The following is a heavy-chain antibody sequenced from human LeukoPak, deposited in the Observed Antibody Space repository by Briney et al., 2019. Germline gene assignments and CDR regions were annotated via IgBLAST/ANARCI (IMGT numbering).Heavy chain of an antibody. CDR3: ARATHQKQLEPINWFDP. CDR2: IYYSGST. J-gene: IGHJ5*02. CDR1: GGSISSGGYY. D-gene: IGHD6-13*01. V-gene: IGHV4-31*03. Sequence: PSETLSLTCTVSGGSISSGGYYWSWIRQHPGKGLEWIGYIYYSGSTYYNPSLKSRVTISVDTSKNQFSLKLSSVTAADTAVYYCARATHQKQLEPINWFDPWGQGTLVTVSS.